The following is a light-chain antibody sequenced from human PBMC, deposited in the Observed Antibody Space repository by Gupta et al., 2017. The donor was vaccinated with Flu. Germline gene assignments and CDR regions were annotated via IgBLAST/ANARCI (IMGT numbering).Light chain of an antibody. CDR2: ENN. CDR3: GTWESSRSAV. Sequence: QKVTSSGARRKSTSGNNYVSWYQQHTGTAPKLLIYENNKRPAGIPDRFSGSKSGTAATLSITGRQKGDEDDYYGGTWESSRSAVFGGGTKLTVL. V-gene: IGLV1-51*02. CDR1: KSTSGNNY. J-gene: IGLJ3*02.